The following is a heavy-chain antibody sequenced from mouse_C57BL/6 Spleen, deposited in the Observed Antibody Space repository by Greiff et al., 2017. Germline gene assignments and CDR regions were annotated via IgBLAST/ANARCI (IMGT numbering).Heavy chain of an antibody. CDR1: GYSITSGYY. D-gene: IGHD2-5*01. J-gene: IGHJ3*01. V-gene: IGHV3-6*01. Sequence: DVKLQESGPGLVKPSQSLSLTCSVTGYSITSGYYWYWIRQFPGNQLEWMGYISYDGSNNYNPSLKNRISITRDTSKNQFFLKLNAVTTEDTATYYCARDEKYYSNYPAWFAYWGQGTLVTVSA. CDR3: ARDEKYYSNYPAWFAY. CDR2: ISYDGSN.